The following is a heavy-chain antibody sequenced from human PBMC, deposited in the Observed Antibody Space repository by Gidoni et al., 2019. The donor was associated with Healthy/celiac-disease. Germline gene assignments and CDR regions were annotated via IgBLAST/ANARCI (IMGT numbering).Heavy chain of an antibody. J-gene: IGHJ6*02. CDR2: IYHSGST. CDR1: GYSISSGYY. D-gene: IGHD2-2*01. V-gene: IGHV4-38-2*02. Sequence: QVQLQESGPGLVKPSETLSLTCTVSGYSISSGYYWGWIRQPPGKGLEWIGSIYHSGSTYYNPSLKSRVTISVDTSKNQFSLKLSSVTAADTAVYYCARVGYCSSTSCYGYYDYGMDVWGQGTTVTVSS. CDR3: ARVGYCSSTSCYGYYDYGMDV.